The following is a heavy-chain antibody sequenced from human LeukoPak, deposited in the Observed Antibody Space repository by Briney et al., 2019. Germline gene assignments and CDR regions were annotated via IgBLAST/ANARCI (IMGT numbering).Heavy chain of an antibody. CDR1: GFTFSSYS. D-gene: IGHD6-13*01. CDR3: AREREARAAAGVLYYFDY. CDR2: ISSSSSYI. Sequence: GGSLRLSCAASGFTFSSYSMNWVRQAPGKGLEWVSSISSSSSYIYYADSVKGRFTISRDNAKNSLYLQMNSLRAEDTAVYYCAREREARAAAGVLYYFDYWGQGTLVTVSS. V-gene: IGHV3-21*01. J-gene: IGHJ4*02.